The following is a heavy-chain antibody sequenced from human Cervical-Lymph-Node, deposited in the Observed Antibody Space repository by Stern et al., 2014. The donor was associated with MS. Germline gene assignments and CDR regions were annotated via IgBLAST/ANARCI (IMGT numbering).Heavy chain of an antibody. CDR1: GYSFTANW. CDR3: ARDYGDYAFDY. V-gene: IGHV5-51*01. Sequence: EVQLVESGAEVKKPGESLKISCKGSGYSFTANWIAWVRQMPGKGLEWVGIIYPGDSDTRYRPSFQGQVTISADKSISTAYLQWSSLKASDTAMYYCARDYGDYAFDYWGQGTLVTVSS. CDR2: IYPGDSDT. D-gene: IGHD4-17*01. J-gene: IGHJ4*02.